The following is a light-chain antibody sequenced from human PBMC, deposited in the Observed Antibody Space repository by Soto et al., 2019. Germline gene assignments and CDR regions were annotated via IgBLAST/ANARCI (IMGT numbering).Light chain of an antibody. V-gene: IGKV1-9*01. CDR2: AAS. CDR3: QQLKSNLIT. J-gene: IGKJ5*01. Sequence: DIQLTQSPSFLSASVGDRVTITCRASQGINRFLAWYQQKPGKAHKLLIYAASTLQSGVQSRFSGSGSGTEFTLTIRSLQPEDFATYYCQQLKSNLITFGQGTRLEIK. CDR1: QGINRF.